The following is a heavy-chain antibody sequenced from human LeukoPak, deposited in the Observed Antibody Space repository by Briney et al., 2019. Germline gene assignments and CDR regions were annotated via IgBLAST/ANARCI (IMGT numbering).Heavy chain of an antibody. D-gene: IGHD1-1*01. J-gene: IGHJ4*02. Sequence: PGRSLRLSCATSGFTFNDYAIHWVRQAPGKGLEWVSGITWNSGTIGYADSVKGRFTISRDNAKNSLHLQMNSLRPDDTALYYCAKDISDWNAQNPFDYWGQGTLVTVSS. V-gene: IGHV3-9*01. CDR3: AKDISDWNAQNPFDY. CDR1: GFTFNDYA. CDR2: ITWNSGTI.